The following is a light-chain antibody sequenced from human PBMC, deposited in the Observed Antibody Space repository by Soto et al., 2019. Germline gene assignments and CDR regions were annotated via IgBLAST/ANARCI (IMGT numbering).Light chain of an antibody. J-gene: IGKJ1*01. CDR3: QQSYSTLLT. V-gene: IGKV1-39*01. Sequence: DIQMTQSPSSLSASVGDRVTITCRASQSISSYLNWYQQKPGKAPKLLTYAASSLQSGVPSRFSGSGSGTDFTLTISSLQPEDFATYYCQQSYSTLLTFGQGTKVDIK. CDR2: AAS. CDR1: QSISSY.